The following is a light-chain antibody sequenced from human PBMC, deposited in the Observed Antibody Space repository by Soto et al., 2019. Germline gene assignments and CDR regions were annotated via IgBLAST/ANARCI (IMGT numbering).Light chain of an antibody. Sequence: IRMTQSPSTLSGSVGDRVTITCRASQSISSWLAWYQQKPGKAPKLLIYKASSLESGVPSRFSGSGSGTEFTLTISSLEPEDSAVYYCQQRHMWPITFGQGTRLEIK. CDR3: QQRHMWPIT. J-gene: IGKJ5*01. CDR1: QSISSW. CDR2: KAS. V-gene: IGKV1-5*03.